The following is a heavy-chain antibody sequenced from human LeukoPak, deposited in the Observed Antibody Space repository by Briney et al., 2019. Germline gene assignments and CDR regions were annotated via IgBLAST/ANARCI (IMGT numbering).Heavy chain of an antibody. D-gene: IGHD4-23*01. CDR3: AKVIKPSFGYSPDFDY. V-gene: IGHV3-23*01. Sequence: GGSLRLSCAASGFTFSSYAMSWVRQAPGKGLEWVSAISGSGGSTYYADSVKGRFTISRDNSKNTLYLQMNSLRAEDTAVYYCAKVIKPSFGYSPDFDYWGRGTLVTVSS. CDR1: GFTFSSYA. J-gene: IGHJ4*02. CDR2: ISGSGGST.